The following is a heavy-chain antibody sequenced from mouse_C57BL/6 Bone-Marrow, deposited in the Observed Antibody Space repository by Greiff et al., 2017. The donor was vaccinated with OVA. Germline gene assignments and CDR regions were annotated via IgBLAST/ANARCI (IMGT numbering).Heavy chain of an antibody. Sequence: EVQLVESGGDLVKPGGSLKLSCAASGFTFSSYGMSWVRQTPDKRLEWVATISSGGSYTYYPDSVKGRFTISRDNAKNTLYLQMRSLKSEDTAMYYCARRSCFAYWGQGTLVTVSA. CDR1: GFTFSSYG. CDR3: ARRSCFAY. J-gene: IGHJ3*01. V-gene: IGHV5-6*01. CDR2: ISSGGSYT.